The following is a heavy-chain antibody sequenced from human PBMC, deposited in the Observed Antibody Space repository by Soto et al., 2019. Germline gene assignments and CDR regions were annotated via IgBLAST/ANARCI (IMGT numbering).Heavy chain of an antibody. CDR1: GGSISSYY. Sequence: SETLSLTCTVSGGSISSYYWSWIRQPPGKGLEWIGYIYYSGSTNYNPSLKSRVTISVDTSKNQFSLKLSSVTAADTAVYYCARHIRGQQLVRFDYWGQGTLVTVSS. V-gene: IGHV4-59*08. J-gene: IGHJ4*02. CDR3: ARHIRGQQLVRFDY. D-gene: IGHD6-13*01. CDR2: IYYSGST.